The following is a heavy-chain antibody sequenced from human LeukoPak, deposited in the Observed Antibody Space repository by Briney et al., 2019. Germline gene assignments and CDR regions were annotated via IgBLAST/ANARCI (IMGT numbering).Heavy chain of an antibody. J-gene: IGHJ4*02. D-gene: IGHD3-22*01. V-gene: IGHV4-59*01. CDR2: IYYSGST. Sequence: SETLSLTCTVSGDSISSYYWSWIRQPPGKGLEWIGYIYYSGSTNYNPSLKSRATMSLDTSKNQFSLKLSSVTAADTAMYYCARGPGYYYDSRGYYILDYWGQGTLVTVSS. CDR1: GDSISSYY. CDR3: ARGPGYYYDSRGYYILDY.